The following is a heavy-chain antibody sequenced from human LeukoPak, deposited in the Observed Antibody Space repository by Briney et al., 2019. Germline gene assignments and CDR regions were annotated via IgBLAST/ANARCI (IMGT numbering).Heavy chain of an antibody. CDR3: ARAATRAAGGPNY. V-gene: IGHV3-48*04. Sequence: GGSLGLSCAASGFIFDDYAMHWVRQAPGKGLEWVSYISSSSSTIYYADSVKGRFTISRDNAKNSLYLQMNSLRAEDTAVYYCARAATRAAGGPNYWGQGTLVTVSS. CDR1: GFIFDDYA. D-gene: IGHD2-15*01. CDR2: ISSSSSTI. J-gene: IGHJ4*02.